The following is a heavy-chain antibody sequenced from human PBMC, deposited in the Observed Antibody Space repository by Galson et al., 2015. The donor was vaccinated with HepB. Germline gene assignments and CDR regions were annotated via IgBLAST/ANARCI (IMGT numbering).Heavy chain of an antibody. CDR3: ARGKETTVLIKGGAEAFDI. Sequence: SLRLSCAASGFTFSSYAMHWVRQAPGKGLEWVAVISYDGSNKYYADSVKGRFTISRDNSKNRLYLQMNSLRAEDTAVYYCARGKETTVLIKGGAEAFDIWGQGTMVTVSS. V-gene: IGHV3-30-3*01. D-gene: IGHD4-17*01. CDR1: GFTFSSYA. CDR2: ISYDGSNK. J-gene: IGHJ3*02.